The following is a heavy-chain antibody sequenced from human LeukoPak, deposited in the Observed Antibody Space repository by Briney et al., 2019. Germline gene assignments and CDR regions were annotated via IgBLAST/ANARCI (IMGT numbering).Heavy chain of an antibody. V-gene: IGHV5-51*01. CDR3: AMRLSYSSSWCYFDY. CDR1: GYSFTSFW. D-gene: IGHD6-13*01. Sequence: GESLKISCKGSGYSFTSFWIGWVRQMPGKGLEWMGIIYPGDSDTRYGPSLQGQVTISADKSISTAYLQWSSLKASDTAMYYCAMRLSYSSSWCYFDYWGQGTLVTVSS. CDR2: IYPGDSDT. J-gene: IGHJ4*02.